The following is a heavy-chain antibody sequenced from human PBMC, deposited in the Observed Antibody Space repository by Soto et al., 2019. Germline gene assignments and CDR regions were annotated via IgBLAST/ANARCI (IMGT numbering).Heavy chain of an antibody. CDR3: ARGVPYSSRLSYFDY. V-gene: IGHV4-38-2*01. J-gene: IGHJ4*03. CDR1: ESSISSGFY. D-gene: IGHD6-13*01. Sequence: FETLSLTCAVSESSISSGFYWGWIRQPPGKGLEWIGSTYHSGSAYYDPSLKSRVTISVDMSRNQFSLKLSSVTAADTAVYFCARGVPYSSRLSYFDYRGQATLGTVS. CDR2: TYHSGSA.